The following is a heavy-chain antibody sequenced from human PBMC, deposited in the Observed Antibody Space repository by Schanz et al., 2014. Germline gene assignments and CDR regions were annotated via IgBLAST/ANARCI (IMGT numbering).Heavy chain of an antibody. CDR2: ISYSGVT. CDR1: GGSIRSYF. V-gene: IGHV4-59*12. Sequence: QVQLQESGPGLLKPSETLSLTCTVSGGSIRSYFWSWIRQPPGKGLEWIGYISYSGVTYYNPPLKSRVTIAMHTSKKQFSLNQSSATAADTTVYYCGRDRGHGDLPGDIWGQGTMVTDSS. D-gene: IGHD4-17*01. J-gene: IGHJ3*02. CDR3: GRDRGHGDLPGDI.